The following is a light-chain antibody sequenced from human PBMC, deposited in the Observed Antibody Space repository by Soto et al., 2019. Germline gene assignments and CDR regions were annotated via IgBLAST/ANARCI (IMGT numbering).Light chain of an antibody. Sequence: QSALTQPASVSGSPGQSITISCTGTSSDVGSYNLVSWYQQHPGKAPKLMIYEGSKRPSGVSNRFSGSKSGNMASLTISGLQAEDEADYYCCSYAGSSTFSVFGTGTKLTVL. V-gene: IGLV2-23*03. CDR3: CSYAGSSTFSV. CDR1: SSDVGSYNL. J-gene: IGLJ1*01. CDR2: EGS.